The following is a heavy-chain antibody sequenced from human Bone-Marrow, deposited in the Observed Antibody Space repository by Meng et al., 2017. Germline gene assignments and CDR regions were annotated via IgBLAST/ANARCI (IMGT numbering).Heavy chain of an antibody. J-gene: IGHJ5*02. D-gene: IGHD3-10*01. CDR2: INHSGST. CDR1: GGSFSGYY. Sequence: GSLRLSCAVYGGSFSGYYWSWIRQPPGKGLEWIGEINHSGSTNYNPSLKSRVTISVDTSKNQFSLKLSSVTAADTAVYYCARGLYYYGSGSYYRGCWFDPWGQGTRVTVSS. V-gene: IGHV4-34*01. CDR3: ARGLYYYGSGSYYRGCWFDP.